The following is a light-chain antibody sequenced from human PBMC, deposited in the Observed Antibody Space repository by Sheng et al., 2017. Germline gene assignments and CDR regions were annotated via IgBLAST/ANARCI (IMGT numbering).Light chain of an antibody. V-gene: IGKV1D-16*01. Sequence: DIQMTQSPSSVSSSVGDMVTITCRASRDVSTWLVWYQQRPEKAPKCLIDSASSLQSGVPSRFSGGGSGTDFTLTITNLQPEDSATYYCQQYHSYPLTFGGGTKV. J-gene: IGKJ4*01. CDR1: RDVSTW. CDR3: QQYHSYPLT. CDR2: SAS.